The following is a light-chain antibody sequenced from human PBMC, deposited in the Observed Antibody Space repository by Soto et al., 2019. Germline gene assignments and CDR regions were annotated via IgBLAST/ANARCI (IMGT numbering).Light chain of an antibody. Sequence: QSALTQPPSVSGSPGQSVAISCTGTSSDVGSYNRVSWYQQPPGTAPKLMIYEVSNRPSGVPDRFSGSKSGNTASLTISGFQAEDEADYYCSSYTSSSGVFGTGTKLTVL. V-gene: IGLV2-18*02. CDR1: SSDVGSYNR. CDR3: SSYTSSSGV. CDR2: EVS. J-gene: IGLJ1*01.